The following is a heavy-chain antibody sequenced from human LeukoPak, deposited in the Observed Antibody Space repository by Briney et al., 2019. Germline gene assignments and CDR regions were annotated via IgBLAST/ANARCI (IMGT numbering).Heavy chain of an antibody. CDR2: INPNSGGT. CDR1: GYTFTGYY. D-gene: IGHD6-13*01. V-gene: IGHV1-2*02. J-gene: IGHJ6*03. Sequence: ASVKVSCKASGYTFTGYYMHWVRQAPGQRLEWMGWINPNSGGTNYAQKFQGRVTMTRDTSISTAYMELSRLRSDDTAVYYCARGARFHSSWSKLYDYYYMDVWGKGTTVTISS. CDR3: ARGARFHSSWSKLYDYYYMDV.